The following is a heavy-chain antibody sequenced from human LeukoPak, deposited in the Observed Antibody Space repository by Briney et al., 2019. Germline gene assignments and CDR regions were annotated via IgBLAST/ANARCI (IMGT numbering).Heavy chain of an antibody. Sequence: GGSLRLSCAASGFSVSSSYMSWVRQAPGKGLEWVSAISGSGGSTYYADSVKGRFTISRDNSKNTLYLQMNSLRAEDTAVYYCATPREGSYWSDAFDIWGLGTMVTVSS. CDR1: GFSVSSSY. V-gene: IGHV3-23*01. D-gene: IGHD1-26*01. CDR3: ATPREGSYWSDAFDI. CDR2: ISGSGGST. J-gene: IGHJ3*02.